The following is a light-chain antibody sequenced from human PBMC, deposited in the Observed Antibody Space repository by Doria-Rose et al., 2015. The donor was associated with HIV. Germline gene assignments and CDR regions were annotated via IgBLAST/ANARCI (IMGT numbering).Light chain of an antibody. CDR2: DGS. J-gene: IGKJ1*01. CDR1: QRFSSTY. V-gene: IGKV3-20*01. CDR3: HQYGTSWT. Sequence: TQSPGTLSLSPGERATLSCRASQRFSSTYLAWYQQKPGQAPSLLIYDGSTRATGIPDRFSASGSGTDFTLTINRLEPEDFALYYCHQYGTSWTFGQGTKVKI.